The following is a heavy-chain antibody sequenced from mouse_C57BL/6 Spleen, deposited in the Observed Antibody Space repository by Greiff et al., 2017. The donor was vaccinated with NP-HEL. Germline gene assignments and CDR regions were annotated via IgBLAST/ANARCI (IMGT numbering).Heavy chain of an antibody. CDR2: ISDGGSYT. CDR3: ARDGDRYFDV. V-gene: IGHV5-4*01. J-gene: IGHJ1*03. D-gene: IGHD3-3*01. CDR1: GFTFSSYA. Sequence: EVQLVESGGGLVKPGGSLKLSCAASGFTFSSYAMSWVRQTPEKRLEWVATISDGGSYTYYPDNVKGRFTISRDNAKNNLYLQMSHLKSEDTAMYYCARDGDRYFDVWGTGTTVTVSS.